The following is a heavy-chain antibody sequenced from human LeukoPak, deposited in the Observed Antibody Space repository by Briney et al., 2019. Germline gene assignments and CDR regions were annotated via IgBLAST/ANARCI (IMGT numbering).Heavy chain of an antibody. CDR3: ARDGVAGGFDY. CDR1: GGSIGSYY. D-gene: IGHD6-19*01. V-gene: IGHV4-59*01. J-gene: IGHJ4*02. Sequence: SETLSLTCTVSGGSIGSYYWNWIPQAPGKGLEWIGYIHYSGSTNHNSSLKSRVTTSVDTSKNQYSLKLSSVTAADTAVYYCARDGVAGGFDYWGQGTLVTVSS. CDR2: IHYSGST.